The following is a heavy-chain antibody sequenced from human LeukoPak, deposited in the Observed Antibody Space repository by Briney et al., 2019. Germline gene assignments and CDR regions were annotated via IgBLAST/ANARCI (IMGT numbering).Heavy chain of an antibody. J-gene: IGHJ5*02. D-gene: IGHD6-13*01. V-gene: IGHV3-23*01. CDR3: AKDHLAYSSSWYHNGVDWFDP. Sequence: GGSLRLSCTASGFTLSSYEMSWIRQAPGKGLEWVSSIDYSGGNTYYAGSVKGRFTISRDNSKNTLYLQMNSLRAEDTAVYYCAKDHLAYSSSWYHNGVDWFDPWGQGTLVTVSS. CDR2: IDYSGGNT. CDR1: GFTLSSYE.